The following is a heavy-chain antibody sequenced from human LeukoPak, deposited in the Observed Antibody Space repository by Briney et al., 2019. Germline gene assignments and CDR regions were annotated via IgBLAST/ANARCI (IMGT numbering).Heavy chain of an antibody. D-gene: IGHD5-18*01. CDR3: ARGDTAMVMWNCYMDA. Sequence: SVKVSCKASGGTFSGYAISWVRQAPGQGLEWMGGIIPIFGTANYAQKFQGRVTITADESTSTAYMELSSLRSEDTAVYYCARGDTAMVMWNCYMDAWGKGTTVTVSS. CDR2: IIPIFGTA. CDR1: GGTFSGYA. V-gene: IGHV1-69*13. J-gene: IGHJ6*03.